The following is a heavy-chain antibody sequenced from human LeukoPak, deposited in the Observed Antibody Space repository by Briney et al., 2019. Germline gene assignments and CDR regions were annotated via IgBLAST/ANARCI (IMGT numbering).Heavy chain of an antibody. CDR1: GLTFSNAW. V-gene: IGHV3-15*01. D-gene: IGHD6-19*01. CDR3: TTAVAVAGSTYFDY. J-gene: IGHJ4*02. CDR2: IKSKTDYGTT. Sequence: GGSLRLSCTASGLTFSNAWMSWVRQAPEKGLEWVGRIKSKTDYGTTDYAAPVKGRFTISRDDSKNTLYLQMNSLKTEDTSVYYCTTAVAVAGSTYFDYWGQGTLVTVSS.